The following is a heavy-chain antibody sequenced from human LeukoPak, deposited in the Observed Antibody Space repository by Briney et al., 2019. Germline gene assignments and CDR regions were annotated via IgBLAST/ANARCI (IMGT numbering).Heavy chain of an antibody. V-gene: IGHV3-23*01. CDR1: GFTFSSYA. CDR2: ISGSDNTK. J-gene: IGHJ4*02. CDR3: AKTYYNILTGYLDY. Sequence: GGPLRLSCAASGFTFSSYAMSWVRQAPGKGLEWVSAISGSDNTKYYADSVKGRFTISRDNSKNTLYLQMNSLRAEDTAVYYCAKTYYNILTGYLDYWGQGTLVTVSS. D-gene: IGHD3-9*01.